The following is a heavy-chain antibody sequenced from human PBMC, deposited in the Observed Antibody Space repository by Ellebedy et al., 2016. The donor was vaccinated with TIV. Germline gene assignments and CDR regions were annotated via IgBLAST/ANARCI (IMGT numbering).Heavy chain of an antibody. CDR1: GSTFSGSA. J-gene: IGHJ4*02. Sequence: GESLKISCAASGSTFSGSAMHWVRQASGKGLEWVGRIRSKANSYATEYTASVNGRFTISRADSKNTAYLQMNSLETEDTAVYYCAITYYYDSSGYTIDYWGQGTLVTVTS. CDR3: AITYYYDSSGYTIDY. V-gene: IGHV3-73*01. D-gene: IGHD3-22*01. CDR2: IRSKANSYAT.